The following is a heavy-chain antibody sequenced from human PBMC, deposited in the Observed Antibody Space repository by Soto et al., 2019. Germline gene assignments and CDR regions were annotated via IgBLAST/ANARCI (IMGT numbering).Heavy chain of an antibody. CDR1: GYTFTRYY. CDR2: INPSGGST. CDR3: ARSAERGELRFLEWLPNPTFDY. V-gene: IGHV1-46*01. D-gene: IGHD3-3*01. J-gene: IGHJ4*02. Sequence: ASVKVSCKASGYTFTRYYMHWVRQAPGQGLEWMGIINPSGGSTSYAQKFQGRVTMTRDTSTSTVYMELSSLRSEDTAVYYCARSAERGELRFLEWLPNPTFDYWGQGTLVTVSS.